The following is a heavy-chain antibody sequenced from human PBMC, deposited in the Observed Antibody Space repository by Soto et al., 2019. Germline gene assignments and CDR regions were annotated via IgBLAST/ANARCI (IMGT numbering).Heavy chain of an antibody. J-gene: IGHJ5*02. V-gene: IGHV1-18*01. Sequence: QVHLVQSGPEVKKPGASMKVSCKASGYSFSCYGITWVRQAPGQGLEWMGWINPSSKETNYAQKFQGRVTVTADTSTTTAYIELRNLKSDDTAVYYCARDWYPRFDPWGPGTLVTVSS. CDR1: GYSFSCYG. D-gene: IGHD6-13*01. CDR2: INPSSKET. CDR3: ARDWYPRFDP.